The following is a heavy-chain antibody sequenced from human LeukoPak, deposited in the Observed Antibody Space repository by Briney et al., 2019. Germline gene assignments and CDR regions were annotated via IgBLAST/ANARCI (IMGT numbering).Heavy chain of an antibody. D-gene: IGHD6-13*01. V-gene: IGHV4-59*08. CDR3: ARGGSSWYGGLFDY. CDR1: GGSISSYY. Sequence: SETLSLTCTVSGGSISSYYWSWIRQPPGKGLEWIGYIYYSGSTNYNPSLKSRITISVDTSKNQFSLKLRSVTAADTALYYCARGGSSWYGGLFDYWGQGTLVTVSS. J-gene: IGHJ4*02. CDR2: IYYSGST.